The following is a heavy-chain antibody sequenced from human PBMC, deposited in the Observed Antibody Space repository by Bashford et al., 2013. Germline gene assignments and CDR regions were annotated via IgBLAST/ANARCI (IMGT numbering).Heavy chain of an antibody. CDR3: ARARYCGGDCPEGDAFDI. J-gene: IGHJ3*02. CDR2: LSGSGGST. D-gene: IGHD2-21*01. CDR1: GFTFSDYY. V-gene: IGHV3-23*01. Sequence: SGGSLRLSCAASGFTFSDYYDELDPQAPGKGWSGSQLLSGSGGSTYYADSVKGRFTISRDNSKNTLYLQMNSLRAEDTAVYYCARARYCGGDCPEGDAFDIWGQGTMVTVSS.